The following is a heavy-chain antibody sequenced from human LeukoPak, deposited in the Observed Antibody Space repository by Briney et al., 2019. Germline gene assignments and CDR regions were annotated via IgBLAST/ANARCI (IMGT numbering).Heavy chain of an antibody. D-gene: IGHD3-16*01. Sequence: PSETLSLTCAVYGGSFSGYYWSWIRQPPGKGLEWIGEINHSGSTNYNPSLKSRVTISVDTSKNQFSLKLSSVTAADTAVYYCARMGPGLYAFDIWGQGTMVTVSS. V-gene: IGHV4-34*01. CDR2: INHSGST. J-gene: IGHJ3*02. CDR3: ARMGPGLYAFDI. CDR1: GGSFSGYY.